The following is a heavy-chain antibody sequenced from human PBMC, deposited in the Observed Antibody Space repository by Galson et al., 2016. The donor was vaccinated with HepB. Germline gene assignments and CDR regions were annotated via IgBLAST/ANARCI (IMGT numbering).Heavy chain of an antibody. Sequence: CAISGDSVSSDTTAWNWIRQSPSRGLEWLGRTYYGSQWHYDYAVSLRSRITVNPDTSTNHFSLQLNSVTPEDTAVYYCARGKFASGSDHWDQGTLVTVSS. CDR2: TYYGSQWHY. J-gene: IGHJ4*02. CDR3: ARGKFASGSDH. D-gene: IGHD1-1*01. CDR1: GDSVSSDTTA. V-gene: IGHV6-1*01.